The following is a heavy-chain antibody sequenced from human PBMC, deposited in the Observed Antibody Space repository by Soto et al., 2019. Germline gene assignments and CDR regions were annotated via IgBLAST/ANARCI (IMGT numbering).Heavy chain of an antibody. CDR3: ARVVTEIAAPGWFDP. Sequence: SETLSLTCTVSGGSISSSSYYWGWIRQPPGKGLEWIGSIYYSGSTYYNPSLKSRVTISVDTSKNQFSLKLSSVTAADTAVYYCARVVTEIAAPGWFDPWGQGTLVTVSS. D-gene: IGHD6-6*01. CDR1: GGSISSSSYY. CDR2: IYYSGST. V-gene: IGHV4-39*01. J-gene: IGHJ5*02.